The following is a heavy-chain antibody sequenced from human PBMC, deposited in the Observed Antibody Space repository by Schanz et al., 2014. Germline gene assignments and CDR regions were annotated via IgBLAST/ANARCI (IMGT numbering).Heavy chain of an antibody. CDR1: GFTFSSHW. J-gene: IGHJ4*02. Sequence: VQLVDSGGGLVKPGGSLRLSCTASGFTFSSHWMHWVRQDPGKGLVWVARINSVGSNTDYADSVTGRFTISRDNAKNTLYLQMNSLRAEDTAVYYCARDGEAAAGCDYWGQGTLVTVSS. CDR2: INSVGSNT. D-gene: IGHD6-13*01. CDR3: ARDGEAAAGCDY. V-gene: IGHV3-74*01.